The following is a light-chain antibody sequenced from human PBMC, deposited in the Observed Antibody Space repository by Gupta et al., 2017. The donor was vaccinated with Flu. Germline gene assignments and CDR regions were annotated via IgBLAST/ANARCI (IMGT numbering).Light chain of an antibody. CDR1: TSNIGSNT. V-gene: IGLV1-44*01. J-gene: IGLJ3*02. CDR3: ATWDDSLTGWV. Sequence: QSVLTQSPSASGTPGQRVTIYCSGSTSNIGSNTVNWFQQLPGTAPKLLIYSNNQRPSGVPDRFSGSRSATSASLAISGLQSEDEADYYCATWDDSLTGWVFGGGTKLTVL. CDR2: SNN.